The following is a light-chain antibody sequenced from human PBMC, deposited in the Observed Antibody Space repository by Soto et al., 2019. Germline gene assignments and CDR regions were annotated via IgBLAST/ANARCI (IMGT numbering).Light chain of an antibody. Sequence: DIQMTQSPSALSASVGDRVTITCRASQSISRYLNWYQQKPGKAPEPLIYAASSLQSGVPSRFSGRRSGTAVTLTISNLHPEDSPTYSCHQTYSTLFTFGPGTKVEIK. CDR2: AAS. V-gene: IGKV1-39*01. CDR3: HQTYSTLFT. CDR1: QSISRY. J-gene: IGKJ3*01.